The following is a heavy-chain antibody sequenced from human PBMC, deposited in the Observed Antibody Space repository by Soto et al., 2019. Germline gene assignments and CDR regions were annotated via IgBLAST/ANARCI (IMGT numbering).Heavy chain of an antibody. J-gene: IGHJ6*03. Sequence: GGSLRLSCAASGFTFSSYAMSWVRQAPGKGLEWVSAISGSGGSTYYADSVKGRFTISRDNSKNTLYLQMNSLRAEDTAVYYCARRSTYYYGSGSYYNAEYYYYYMDVWGKGTTVNGS. CDR1: GFTFSSYA. V-gene: IGHV3-23*01. D-gene: IGHD3-10*01. CDR2: ISGSGGST. CDR3: ARRSTYYYGSGSYYNAEYYYYYMDV.